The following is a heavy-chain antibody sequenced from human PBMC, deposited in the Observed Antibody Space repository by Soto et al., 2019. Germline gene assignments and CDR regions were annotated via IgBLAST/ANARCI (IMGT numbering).Heavy chain of an antibody. D-gene: IGHD6-6*01. CDR2: IIPIFGTA. J-gene: IGHJ3*02. CDR3: ASQNPMSIAAPTNAFDI. V-gene: IGHV1-69*13. Sequence: ASVKVSCKASGGTFSSYAISWVRPAPGQGLEWMGGIIPIFGTANYAQKFQGRVTITADESTSTAYMELSSLRSEDTAVYYCASQNPMSIAAPTNAFDIWGQGTMVTVSS. CDR1: GGTFSSYA.